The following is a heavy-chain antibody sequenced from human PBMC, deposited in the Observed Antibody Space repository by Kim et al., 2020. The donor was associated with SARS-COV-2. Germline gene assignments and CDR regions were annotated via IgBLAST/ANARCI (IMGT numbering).Heavy chain of an antibody. CDR3: AKLWEVVGATGDY. V-gene: IGHV3-21*01. D-gene: IGHD1-26*01. CDR2: ISSSSSYI. J-gene: IGHJ4*02. CDR1: GFTFSSYS. Sequence: GGSLRLSCAASGFTFSSYSMNWVRQAPGKGLEWVSSISSSSSYIYYADSVKGRFTISRDNAKNSLYLQMNSLRAEDTAVYYCAKLWEVVGATGDYWGQGTLVTVSS.